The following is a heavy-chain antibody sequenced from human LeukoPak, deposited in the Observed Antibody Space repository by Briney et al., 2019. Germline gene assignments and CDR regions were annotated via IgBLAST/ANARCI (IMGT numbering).Heavy chain of an antibody. J-gene: IGHJ6*03. CDR1: GFTFSTYW. V-gene: IGHV3-7*01. CDR3: ARGGKIAGYYYFYMDV. D-gene: IGHD2/OR15-2a*01. CDR2: IKQEGSDK. Sequence: GGSLRLSCVASGFTFSTYWMNWVRQAPGKGLEWVAHIKQEGSDKYYVDSVKGRFTISRDNAKNSLYLQVNRLRAEDTAVYYCARGGKIAGYYYFYMDVWGKGTTVIVSS.